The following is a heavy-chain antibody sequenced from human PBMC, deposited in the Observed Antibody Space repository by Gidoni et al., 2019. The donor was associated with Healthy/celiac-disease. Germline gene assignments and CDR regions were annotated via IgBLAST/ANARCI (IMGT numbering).Heavy chain of an antibody. CDR1: GFSCDDYG. CDR3: ARDGYGADSWFDY. Sequence: EVQLGESGGGVVRPGGSRRTSCAASGFSCDDYGMSWVRQAPGKGLELVSGINWNGGSTGYADSVKGLFTISRDNAKNSLYLQMNSLRAEDTALYYCARDGYGADSWFDYWGQGTLVTVSS. J-gene: IGHJ4*02. CDR2: INWNGGST. D-gene: IGHD4-17*01. V-gene: IGHV3-20*04.